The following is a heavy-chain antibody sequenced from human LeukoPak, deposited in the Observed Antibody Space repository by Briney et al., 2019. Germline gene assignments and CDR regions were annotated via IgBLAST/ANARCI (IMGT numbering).Heavy chain of an antibody. CDR1: GFTFNNYA. V-gene: IGHV3-23*01. CDR3: AKDIAQGYTFGSIEQDY. Sequence: GGSLRLSCAASGFTFNNYAVSWVRQAPGKGLEWVSTISGSGVSTYYADSVKGRFTISRDNSKDTLSLQMNSLRAEDTAVYYCAKDIAQGYTFGSIEQDYWGQGTLVTVSS. D-gene: IGHD5-18*01. J-gene: IGHJ4*02. CDR2: ISGSGVST.